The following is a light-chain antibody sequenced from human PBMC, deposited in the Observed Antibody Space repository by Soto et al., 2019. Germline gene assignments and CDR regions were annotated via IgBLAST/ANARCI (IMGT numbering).Light chain of an antibody. CDR3: HHYVSAVWT. CDR1: QTLSNSN. Sequence: EIVLTQSPGTLSLSPGERATLSCRASQTLSNSNLAWYQQKPGQAPRLLIHGVSSRATGIPDRFSGSGSETDFTLTISRVEPEDFAVYYCHHYVSAVWTFGQGTKVEI. V-gene: IGKV3-20*01. CDR2: GVS. J-gene: IGKJ1*01.